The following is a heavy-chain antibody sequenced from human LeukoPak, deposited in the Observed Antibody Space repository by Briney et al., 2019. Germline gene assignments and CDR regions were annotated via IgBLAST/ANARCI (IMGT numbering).Heavy chain of an antibody. CDR1: GFTFSSYS. CDR2: ISSSSSYI. V-gene: IGHV3-21*01. J-gene: IGHJ6*03. CDR3: ARDSSRGYYYYYMDV. Sequence: GGSLSLSCAASGFTFSSYSMNWVRQAPGKGLEWVSSISSSSSYIYYADSVKGRFTISRDNAKNSLYPQMNSLRAEDTAVYYCARDSSRGYYYYYMDVWGKGTTVTVSS.